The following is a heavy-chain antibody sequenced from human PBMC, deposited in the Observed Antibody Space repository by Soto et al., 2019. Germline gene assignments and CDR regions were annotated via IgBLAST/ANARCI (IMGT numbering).Heavy chain of an antibody. D-gene: IGHD3-10*01. CDR1: GGSISSYY. J-gene: IGHJ3*02. CDR3: ARHEWFGGRRGAFDI. V-gene: IGHV4-59*08. Sequence: ASETLSLTCTVSGGSISSYYWSWIRQPPGKGLEWIGYIYYSGSTNYNPSLKSRVTISVDTSKNQFSLKLSSVTAADTAVYYCARHEWFGGRRGAFDIWGQGTMVTVSS. CDR2: IYYSGST.